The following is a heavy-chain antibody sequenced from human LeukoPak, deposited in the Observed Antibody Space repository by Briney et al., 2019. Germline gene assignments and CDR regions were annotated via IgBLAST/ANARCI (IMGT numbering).Heavy chain of an antibody. CDR2: IYYSGST. J-gene: IGHJ6*03. D-gene: IGHD5-12*01. CDR1: GGSISSYY. V-gene: IGHV4-59*01. CDR3: ARGGYSGYDSVYYMDV. Sequence: PSETLSLTCTVCGGSISSYYWSWIRQPPGKGLEWIGDIYYSGSTNYNPSLKSRVTISVDTSKNQFSLKLSSVTAADTAVYYCARGGYSGYDSVYYMDVWGKGTTVTVSS.